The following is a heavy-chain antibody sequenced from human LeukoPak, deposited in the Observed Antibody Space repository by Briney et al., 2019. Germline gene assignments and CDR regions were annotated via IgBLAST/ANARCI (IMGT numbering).Heavy chain of an antibody. V-gene: IGHV1-3*04. CDR1: GYTFTSYA. Sequence: ASVKVSCKASGYTFTSYAMHWVRQAPGQRLEWMGWINTGNGNTKYSQKFQGRVTITRDTSANTTYMELSSLRSEDTAVYHCARDYYDILTGYPQGMDVWGKGTTVTVSS. CDR2: INTGNGNT. D-gene: IGHD3-9*01. CDR3: ARDYYDILTGYPQGMDV. J-gene: IGHJ6*04.